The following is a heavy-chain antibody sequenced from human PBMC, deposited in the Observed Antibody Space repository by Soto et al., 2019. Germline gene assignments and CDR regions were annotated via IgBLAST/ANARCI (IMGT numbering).Heavy chain of an antibody. J-gene: IGHJ6*04. Sequence: SETLSLTCTVSGGSISSGDYYWSWIRQPPGKGLEWIGHIHYSGSTYHNPSLKSRVTISVDTSKNQFSLKLTSVTAADTAVYYCGRAHRDFHKVVHSYSGIDVRGKRTTVPISA. CDR3: GRAHRDFHKVVHSYSGIDV. V-gene: IGHV4-30-4*01. D-gene: IGHD2-8*01. CDR1: GGSISSGDYY. CDR2: IHYSGST.